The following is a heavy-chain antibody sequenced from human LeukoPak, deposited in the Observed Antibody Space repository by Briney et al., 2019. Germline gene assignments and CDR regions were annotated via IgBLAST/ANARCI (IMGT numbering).Heavy chain of an antibody. CDR3: HAGDDYQTRLSNWFDP. J-gene: IGHJ5*02. D-gene: IGHD4-11*01. CDR2: IYYSGST. CDR1: GGSISSSSYY. Sequence: SETLSLTCTVSGGSISSSSYYWGWIRQPPGKGLEWIGSIYYSGSTYYNPSLKSRVTISVDTSKNQFSLKLSSVTAADTAVYYCHAGDDYQTRLSNWFDPWGQGTLVTVSS. V-gene: IGHV4-39*01.